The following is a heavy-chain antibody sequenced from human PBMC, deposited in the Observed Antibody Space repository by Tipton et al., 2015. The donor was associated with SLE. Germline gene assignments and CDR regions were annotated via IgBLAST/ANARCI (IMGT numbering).Heavy chain of an antibody. D-gene: IGHD1-1*01. V-gene: IGHV4-4*02. Sequence: TLSLTCAVSGGSISSSNWWSWVRQPPGKGLEWIGEIYHSGRSNYNPSLKSRVTISVDKSKNQFSLRLSSVTAADTAVYYCARFLEGPYGMDVWGQGTTVTVSS. CDR2: IYHSGRS. CDR3: ARFLEGPYGMDV. J-gene: IGHJ6*02. CDR1: GGSISSSNW.